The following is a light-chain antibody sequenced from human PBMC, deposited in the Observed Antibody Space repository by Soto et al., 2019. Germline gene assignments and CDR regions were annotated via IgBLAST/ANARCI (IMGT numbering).Light chain of an antibody. Sequence: EIVMTQSPATLSLSPGERATLSCRARQSVGSNLAWYQQKPGQAPRFLIYGASTRATGVPARFSGTGSETDFTLTISCLQSEDFAIYFCQQYNNWPYPFGQRTRLDIK. J-gene: IGKJ5*01. CDR2: GAS. CDR1: QSVGSN. V-gene: IGKV3-15*01. CDR3: QQYNNWPYP.